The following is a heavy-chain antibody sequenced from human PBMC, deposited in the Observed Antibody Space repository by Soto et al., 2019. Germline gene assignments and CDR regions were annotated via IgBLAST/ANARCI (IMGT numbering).Heavy chain of an antibody. J-gene: IGHJ4*02. V-gene: IGHV1-2*04. CDR1: GYTFTGYY. Sequence: ASVKVSCKASGYTFTGYYMHWVRQAPGQGLEWMGWINPNSGGTNYAQKFQGWVTMTRDTSISTAYMELSRLRSDDTAVYYCARDLNVVGATPYYFDYWGQGTLVTVSS. CDR3: ARDLNVVGATPYYFDY. CDR2: INPNSGGT. D-gene: IGHD1-26*01.